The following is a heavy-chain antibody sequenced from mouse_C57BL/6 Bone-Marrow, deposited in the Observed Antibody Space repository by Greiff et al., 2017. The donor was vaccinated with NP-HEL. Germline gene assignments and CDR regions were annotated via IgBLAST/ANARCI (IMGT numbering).Heavy chain of an antibody. D-gene: IGHD1-2*01. J-gene: IGHJ3*01. CDR2: ISDGGSYT. CDR1: GFTFSSYA. V-gene: IGHV5-4*01. CDR3: ASLLRWGFAY. Sequence: EVQVVESGGGLVKPGGSLKLSCAASGFTFSSYAMSWVRQTPEKRLEWVATISDGGSYTYYPDNVKGRFTISRDNAKNNLYLQMSHLKSEDTAMYYCASLLRWGFAYWGQGTLVTVSA.